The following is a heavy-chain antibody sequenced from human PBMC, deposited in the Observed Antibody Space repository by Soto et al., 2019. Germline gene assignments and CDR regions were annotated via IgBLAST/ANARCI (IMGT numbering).Heavy chain of an antibody. V-gene: IGHV1-24*01. CDR3: ATGFGQHYQLLWRYYGMDV. CDR1: GYTLTELS. J-gene: IGHJ6*02. Sequence: QVQLVQSGAEVKKPGASVKVSCKVSGYTLTELSMHWVRQAPGKGLEWMGVFDPEDGKTIYAQKFQGRVDMTEDPYTDTADMELSSLRSEDTAVYYCATGFGQHYQLLWRYYGMDVWGQGTTGTVSS. D-gene: IGHD2-2*01. CDR2: FDPEDGKT.